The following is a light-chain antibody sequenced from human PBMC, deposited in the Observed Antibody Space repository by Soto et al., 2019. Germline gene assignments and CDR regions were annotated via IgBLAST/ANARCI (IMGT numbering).Light chain of an antibody. Sequence: DFMMTHSPYSLAMSLGASAPINRKSSPIVLSSSNNKNFLAWFQQKPGQPPKLLISWASTRESGVPDRFSGSGSGTDFTLTISSLQAEDLAIYYCQQYHSDPITFGQGTRLEIK. CDR1: PIVLSSSNNKNF. CDR2: WAS. J-gene: IGKJ5*01. CDR3: QQYHSDPIT. V-gene: IGKV4-1*01.